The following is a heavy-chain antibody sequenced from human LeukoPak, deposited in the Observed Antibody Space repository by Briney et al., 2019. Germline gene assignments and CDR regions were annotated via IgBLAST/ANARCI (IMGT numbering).Heavy chain of an antibody. V-gene: IGHV1-8*01. CDR2: MNPNSGNT. CDR1: GYTFTSYD. Sequence: ASVKVSCKASGYTFTSYDINWVRQATGQGLEWMGWMNPNSGNTGYAQKFQGRVTMTRNTSISTAYMELSSLRSEDTAVYYCARGSAVTTVVFYYYYMDVWGKGTTVTVSS. D-gene: IGHD4-11*01. CDR3: ARGSAVTTVVFYYYYMDV. J-gene: IGHJ6*03.